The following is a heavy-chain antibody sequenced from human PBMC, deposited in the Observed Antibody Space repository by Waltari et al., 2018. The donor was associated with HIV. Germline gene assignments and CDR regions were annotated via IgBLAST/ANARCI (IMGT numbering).Heavy chain of an antibody. J-gene: IGHJ3*02. CDR2: INEDGSEK. CDR3: ARGPDDCEKGVCYAFDI. Sequence: EMWFVESGGGLVQPGGFLRLSCSASAFKFSNYWMSWFRQVPGKGLEWLANINEDGSEKNYVDSLRGRFTISRDNARNTLYLQMNSLSLEDTAMYYCARGPDDCEKGVCYAFDIWGQGTMVTVSS. CDR1: AFKFSNYW. V-gene: IGHV3-7*03. D-gene: IGHD2-8*01.